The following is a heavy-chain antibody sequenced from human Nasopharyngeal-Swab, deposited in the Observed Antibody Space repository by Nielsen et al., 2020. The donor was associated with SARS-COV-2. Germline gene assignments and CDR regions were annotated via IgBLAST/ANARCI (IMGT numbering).Heavy chain of an antibody. Sequence: CAASGFTFSDYYMSWIRQAPGKGLEWVSYISSSGSTIYYADSVKGRFTISRDNAKNSLYLQMNSLRAEDTAVYYCAREDTDYYDSSGYFDYWGQGTLVTVSS. V-gene: IGHV3-11*01. CDR1: GFTFSDYY. J-gene: IGHJ4*02. CDR3: AREDTDYYDSSGYFDY. CDR2: ISSSGSTI. D-gene: IGHD3-22*01.